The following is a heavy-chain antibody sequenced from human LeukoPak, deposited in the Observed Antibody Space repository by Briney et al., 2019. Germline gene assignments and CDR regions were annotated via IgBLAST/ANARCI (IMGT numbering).Heavy chain of an antibody. CDR2: IRSKAYGGTT. D-gene: IGHD6-19*01. Sequence: PGGSLRLSCAASGFTFSSYAMSWFRQAPGKGLEWVGFIRSKAYGGTTEYAASVKGRFAISRDDSKSIAYLQMNSLKTEDTAVYYCTRDNSSGWYPGPFDYWGQGTLVTVSS. J-gene: IGHJ4*02. CDR3: TRDNSSGWYPGPFDY. CDR1: GFTFSSYA. V-gene: IGHV3-49*03.